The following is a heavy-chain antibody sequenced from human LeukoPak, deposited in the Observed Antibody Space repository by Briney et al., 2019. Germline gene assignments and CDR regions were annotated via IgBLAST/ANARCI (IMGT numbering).Heavy chain of an antibody. D-gene: IGHD3-22*01. CDR1: GGSISSSSYY. CDR3: AIPTYYYDSSGYSPLFDY. Sequence: PSETLSLTCTVSGGSISSSSYYWGWIRQPPGKGLEWIGSIYYSGSTYYNPSLKSRVTISVDTFKNQFSLKLSSVTAADTAVYYCAIPTYYYDSSGYSPLFDYWGQGTLVTVSS. CDR2: IYYSGST. V-gene: IGHV4-39*01. J-gene: IGHJ4*02.